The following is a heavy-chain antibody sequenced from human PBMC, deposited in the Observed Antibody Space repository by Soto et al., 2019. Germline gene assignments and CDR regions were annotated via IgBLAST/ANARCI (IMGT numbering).Heavy chain of an antibody. D-gene: IGHD3-10*01. CDR3: ARDPSASDYGSGSYNPSVYYHCGMDV. J-gene: IGHJ6*02. CDR2: ISAYNGNT. Sequence: ASVKVSCKASGYTFTSYGISWVRQAPGQGLEGMGWISAYNGNTNYAQKLQGRVTMTTDTSTSTAYMELRSLRSDDTAVYYCARDPSASDYGSGSYNPSVYYHCGMDVWGPGTTVTVSS. CDR1: GYTFTSYG. V-gene: IGHV1-18*01.